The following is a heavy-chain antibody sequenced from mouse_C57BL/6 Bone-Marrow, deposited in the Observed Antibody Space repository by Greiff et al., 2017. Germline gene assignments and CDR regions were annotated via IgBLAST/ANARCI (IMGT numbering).Heavy chain of an antibody. D-gene: IGHD1-1*01. Sequence: VQLQQSGPELVKPGASVKISCKASGYSFTSYYIHWVKQRPGQGLEWIGWIYPGSGNTKYNEKFKGKATLTADTSSRTAYMQLSSLTSEDSAVYYCARTRNYEREMDYWGQGTSVTVSS. CDR1: GYSFTSYY. CDR3: ARTRNYEREMDY. V-gene: IGHV1-66*01. J-gene: IGHJ4*01. CDR2: IYPGSGNT.